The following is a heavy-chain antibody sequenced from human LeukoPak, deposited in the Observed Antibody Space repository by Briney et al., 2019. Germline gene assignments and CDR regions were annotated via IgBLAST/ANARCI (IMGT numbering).Heavy chain of an antibody. Sequence: GGSLRLSCAASGFTFDDYAMHWVRQAPGKGLEWVSVISWNSGDIGYVDSVKGRFTISRDNAKNSLYLQMNRLRAEDMALYYCAKGGGSIEVRLDYWGQGTLVTVSS. CDR1: GFTFDDYA. D-gene: IGHD6-6*01. CDR2: ISWNSGDI. V-gene: IGHV3-9*03. CDR3: AKGGGSIEVRLDY. J-gene: IGHJ4*02.